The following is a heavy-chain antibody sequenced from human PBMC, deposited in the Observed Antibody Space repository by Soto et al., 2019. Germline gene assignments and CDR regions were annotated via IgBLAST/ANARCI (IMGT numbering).Heavy chain of an antibody. V-gene: IGHV3-33*01. D-gene: IGHD6-19*01. Sequence: GGSLRLSCAASGFTFSSYGMHWVRQAPGKGLEWVAVIWYDGSNKYYADSVKGRFTISRDNSKNTLYLQMNSLRAEDTAVYYCATPAAGAEYFQHWGQGTLVTSPQ. CDR3: ATPAAGAEYFQH. J-gene: IGHJ1*01. CDR1: GFTFSSYG. CDR2: IWYDGSNK.